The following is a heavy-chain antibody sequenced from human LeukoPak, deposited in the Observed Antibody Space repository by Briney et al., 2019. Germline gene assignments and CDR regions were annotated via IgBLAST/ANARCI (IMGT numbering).Heavy chain of an antibody. CDR3: ASLSYYDLSGYFY. V-gene: IGHV1-2*02. CDR2: INPNSGGT. Sequence: ASVKVSCKASGYPFIGNCIHWVRQAPGQGLEWMGWINPNSGGTQYSRKFQGRVTLTRDTSITTGYMELSGLTSDDTAVYYCASLSYYDLSGYFYWGQGTLVTVSS. CDR1: GYPFIGNC. D-gene: IGHD3-22*01. J-gene: IGHJ4*02.